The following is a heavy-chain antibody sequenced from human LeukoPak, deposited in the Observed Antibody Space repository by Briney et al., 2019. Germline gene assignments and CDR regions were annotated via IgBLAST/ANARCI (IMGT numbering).Heavy chain of an antibody. CDR3: ARHVDSSSWYGAYYFDY. D-gene: IGHD6-13*01. CDR1: GYSISSGYY. CDR2: IYYSGST. V-gene: IGHV4-38-2*01. J-gene: IGHJ4*02. Sequence: PSETLSLTCAVSGYSISSGYYWGWIRQPPGKGLEWIGSIYYSGSTYYNPSLKSRVTISVDTSKNQFSLKLSSVTAAGTAVYYCARHVDSSSWYGAYYFDYWGQGTLVTVSS.